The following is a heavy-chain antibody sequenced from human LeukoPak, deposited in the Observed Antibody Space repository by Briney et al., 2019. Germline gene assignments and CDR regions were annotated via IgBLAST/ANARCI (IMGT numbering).Heavy chain of an antibody. J-gene: IGHJ4*02. D-gene: IGHD1/OR15-1a*01. CDR2: ILPIFGTA. CDR1: GGTFGSYV. V-gene: IGHV1-69*13. CDR3: ARVGNNGRWHAPFHY. Sequence: SVKVSCKTSGGTFGSYVISWVRQAPGQGLDWMGGILPIFGTADYAQKFQGRVTITADESTNTAYMELKSLTSEDTAVYYCARVGNNGRWHAPFHYWGQGALVTVSS.